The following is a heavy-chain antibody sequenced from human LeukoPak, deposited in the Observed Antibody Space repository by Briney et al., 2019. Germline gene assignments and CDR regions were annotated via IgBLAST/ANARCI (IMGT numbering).Heavy chain of an antibody. D-gene: IGHD6-13*01. CDR1: GFTFSTYA. Sequence: TGGSLRLSCAASGFTFSTYAMRWVRQAPGKGLEWVGRIKSKTDGGTTDYAAPVKGRFTISRDDSKNTLYLQMNSLKTEDTAVYYCTTSQGGAAVDYWGQGTLVTVSS. J-gene: IGHJ4*02. CDR2: IKSKTDGGTT. V-gene: IGHV3-15*01. CDR3: TTSQGGAAVDY.